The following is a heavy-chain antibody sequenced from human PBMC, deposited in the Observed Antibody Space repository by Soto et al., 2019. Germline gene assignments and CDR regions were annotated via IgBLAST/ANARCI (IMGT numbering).Heavy chain of an antibody. CDR3: ATLNYLRYYFDY. D-gene: IGHD1-7*01. Sequence: PSVTLSLSCPVSGCSVSSGSYYWSWIRQPPGKGLEWIGYIYYSGSTNYNPSLKSRVTISVDTSKNQFSLKVSSLTAADTAVYYCATLNYLRYYFDYWGQGTLVNVSS. J-gene: IGHJ4*02. CDR2: IYYSGST. CDR1: GCSVSSGSYY. V-gene: IGHV4-61*01.